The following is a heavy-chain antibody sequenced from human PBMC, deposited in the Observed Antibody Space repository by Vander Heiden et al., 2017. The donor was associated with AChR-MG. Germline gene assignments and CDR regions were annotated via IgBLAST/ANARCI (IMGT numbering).Heavy chain of an antibody. D-gene: IGHD5-18*01. J-gene: IGHJ6*03. Sequence: EVQLVASGGGLVKPGGSLRLSCAASGFTFSGDSMNWVRQAPGKGLEWVSSIRSSSSYIDYEDSVKGRFTISRDNAKNSLYLQMNSLRAEDTAVYYCARDVDTAMASYYMDVWGKGTTVTVSS. V-gene: IGHV3-21*01. CDR1: GFTFSGDS. CDR2: IRSSSSYI. CDR3: ARDVDTAMASYYMDV.